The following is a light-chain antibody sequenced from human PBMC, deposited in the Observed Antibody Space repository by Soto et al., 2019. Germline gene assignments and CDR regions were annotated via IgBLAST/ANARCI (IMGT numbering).Light chain of an antibody. CDR2: AAS. CDR3: QQSYSTPST. J-gene: IGKJ1*01. CDR1: QSISNY. Sequence: DLPMTQSPSSLSASVGDRVTITCRASQSISNYLNWYQQKPGKAPKLLIYAASSLQSGAPSRFSGSGSGTDFTLTISSLQPEDFATYYCQQSYSTPSTFGQGTKVEIK. V-gene: IGKV1-39*01.